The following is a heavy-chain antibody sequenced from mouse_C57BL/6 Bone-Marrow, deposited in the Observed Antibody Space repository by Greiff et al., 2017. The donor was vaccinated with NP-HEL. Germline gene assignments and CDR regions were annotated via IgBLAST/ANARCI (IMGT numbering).Heavy chain of an antibody. J-gene: IGHJ4*01. CDR3: EKLGHAMDY. CDR1: GYSFTDYN. CDR2: INPNYGTT. D-gene: IGHD4-1*01. Sequence: EVQLQQSGPELVKPGASVKISCKASGYSFTDYNMNWVKQSTGKSLEWIGVINPNYGTTCYNQKFNGKATLTVDNSPSTDYMQLNSLTSEDAAVYCGEKLGHAMDYWGQGTSVTVSS. V-gene: IGHV1-39*01.